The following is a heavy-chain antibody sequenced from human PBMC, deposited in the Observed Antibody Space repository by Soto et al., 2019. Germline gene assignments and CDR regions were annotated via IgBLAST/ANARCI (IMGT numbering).Heavy chain of an antibody. CDR1: GFSLSDLF. D-gene: IGHD3-10*01. CDR2: TKDKAYSYTT. CDR3: ASIRGVFGY. J-gene: IGHJ4*02. Sequence: EVQLVESGGDLVQPGGSLRLSCAASGFSLSDLFIDWVRQAPGKGLAWVGRTKDKAYSYTTEYAASMKGRFTISRDESRNSLYLQMSSLKTEDTAVYYCASIRGVFGYWGQGTLVTVSS. V-gene: IGHV3-72*01.